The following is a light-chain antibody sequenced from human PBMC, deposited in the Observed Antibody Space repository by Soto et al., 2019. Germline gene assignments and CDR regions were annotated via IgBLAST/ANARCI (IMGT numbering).Light chain of an antibody. CDR3: QQYGSSPLT. Sequence: EIVLTQSPGTLSLSPGERATLSCRASHVVSSSYLAGYQHKPGQAPRLVIYTASSRATGIPDRFSGSGSGTAFSLTISRLEPEDFAVYYCQQYGSSPLTFGQGTKVQIK. J-gene: IGKJ1*01. CDR2: TAS. V-gene: IGKV3-20*01. CDR1: HVVSSSY.